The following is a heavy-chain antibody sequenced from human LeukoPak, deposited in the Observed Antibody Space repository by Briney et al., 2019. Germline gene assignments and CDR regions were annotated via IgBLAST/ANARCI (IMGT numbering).Heavy chain of an antibody. CDR2: FYTSGST. CDR3: AREHYYDSSGYYYVESDAFDF. J-gene: IGHJ3*01. CDR1: GGSISSYY. Sequence: SETLSLTCTVSGGSISSYYWSWIRQPAGKGLEWIGRFYTSGSTNYNPSLKSRVAISVDKSNNQFSLKLSSVTAADTAIYYCAREHYYDSSGYYYVESDAFDFWGQGTMVTVSS. D-gene: IGHD3-22*01. V-gene: IGHV4-4*07.